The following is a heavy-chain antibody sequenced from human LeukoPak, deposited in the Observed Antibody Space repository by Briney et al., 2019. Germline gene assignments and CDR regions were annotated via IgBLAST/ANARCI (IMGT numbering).Heavy chain of an antibody. CDR3: ARCSGGDCYRPLDF. CDR1: GYTFTSYG. CDR2: ISADNGNT. V-gene: IGHV1-18*01. J-gene: IGHJ4*02. Sequence: ASVKVSCEASGYTFTSYGISWVRQAPGQGLEWMGWISADNGNTNYAQKLQGRVTMTTDTSTSTAYMELRSLRSDDTAVYFCARCSGGDCYRPLDFWGQGTLVTVSS. D-gene: IGHD2-21*01.